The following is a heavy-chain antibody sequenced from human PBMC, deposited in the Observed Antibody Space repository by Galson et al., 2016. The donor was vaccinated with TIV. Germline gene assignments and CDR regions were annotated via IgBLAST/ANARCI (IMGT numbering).Heavy chain of an antibody. CDR3: ARGNDPGATYSLDY. CDR2: IKQDGDYK. CDR1: GFTFSRHW. Sequence: SLRLSCAASGFTFSRHWMSWVRQAPGKGLEWVANIKQDGDYKYYVDSVEGRFTISRDNAKNSLYLQMNSLRAEDTAVYYCARGNDPGATYSLDYWGQGTLVTVSS. J-gene: IGHJ4*02. V-gene: IGHV3-7*01. D-gene: IGHD1-1*01.